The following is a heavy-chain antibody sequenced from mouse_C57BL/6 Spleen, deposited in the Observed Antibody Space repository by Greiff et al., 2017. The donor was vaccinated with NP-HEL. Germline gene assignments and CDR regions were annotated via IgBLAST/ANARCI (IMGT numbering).Heavy chain of an antibody. V-gene: IGHV5-12*01. Sequence: EVMLVESGGGLVQPGGSLKLSCAASGFTFSDYYMYWVRQTPEKGLEWVAYISTGGGSTYYPDTVKGVFTISRDNAKNTLYLQMSRLKSEDTAMYYCARHAIGGAMDYWGQGTSVTVSS. CDR2: ISTGGGST. J-gene: IGHJ4*01. CDR1: GFTFSDYY. CDR3: ARHAIGGAMDY.